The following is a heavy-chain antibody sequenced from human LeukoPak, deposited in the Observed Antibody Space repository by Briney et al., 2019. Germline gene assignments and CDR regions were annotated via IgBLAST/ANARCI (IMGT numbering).Heavy chain of an antibody. CDR1: GYTFTGYY. Sequence: GASVKVSCKASGYTFTGYYMHWVRPAPGQGLEWMGWINPNSGGTNYAQRFQGRVTMTSDTSITTAYMELSRLRSDDTAVYYCARAAIFGVGPFEDWGQGSLVTVSS. CDR3: ARAAIFGVGPFED. V-gene: IGHV1-2*02. J-gene: IGHJ4*02. CDR2: INPNSGGT. D-gene: IGHD3-3*01.